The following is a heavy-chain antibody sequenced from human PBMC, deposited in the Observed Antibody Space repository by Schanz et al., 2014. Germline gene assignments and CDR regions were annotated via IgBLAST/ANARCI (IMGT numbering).Heavy chain of an antibody. CDR3: ARGPSTGAFDI. CDR2: MNPNSGNT. Sequence: QVQLVQSGAEVKKPGASVKVSCKASGYTFTSYDINWVRQAPGQGLEWMGWMNPNSGNTGYAQKFRGRVTMTRDTSTSTVYMELSSLRSEDTAVYFCARGPSTGAFDIWGQGTMVNVSS. J-gene: IGHJ3*02. CDR1: GYTFTSYD. V-gene: IGHV1-8*02.